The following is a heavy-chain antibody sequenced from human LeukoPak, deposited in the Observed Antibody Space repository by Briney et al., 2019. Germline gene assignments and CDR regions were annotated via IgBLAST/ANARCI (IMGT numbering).Heavy chain of an antibody. V-gene: IGHV4-39*01. D-gene: IGHD3-22*01. Sequence: SETLSLTCTVYGGSICSSSYYWGWLRQPPGKVLGWIRSISYSGSTYYNPSLKSRVTISVDTSKNQFSLKLTSVPAHHTHVYYCARHVRGIVVIITTPFPYPFDCWGQGTLVTVSS. J-gene: IGHJ4*02. CDR1: GGSICSSSYY. CDR3: ARHVRGIVVIITTPFPYPFDC. CDR2: ISYSGST.